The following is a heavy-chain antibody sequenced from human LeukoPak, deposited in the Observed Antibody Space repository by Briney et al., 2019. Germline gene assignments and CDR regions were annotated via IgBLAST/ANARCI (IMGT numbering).Heavy chain of an antibody. CDR1: GYTFSSYA. Sequence: GGSLRLSCAASGYTFSSYAMSWVRQAPGKGLEWVSTISGGGDATYYADSVKGRFTISRDNSKNTLYLQMNSLRVEDTAVYYCARDSSMLRGPLVIYYFDFWGQGTLVTVSS. J-gene: IGHJ4*02. V-gene: IGHV3-23*01. CDR3: ARDSSMLRGPLVIYYFDF. CDR2: ISGGGDAT. D-gene: IGHD3-10*01.